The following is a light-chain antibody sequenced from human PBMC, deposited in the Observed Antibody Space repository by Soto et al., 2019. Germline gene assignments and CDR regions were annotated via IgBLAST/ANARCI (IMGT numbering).Light chain of an antibody. Sequence: QSALTQPASVSGSPGQSITTSCTRASSDSGTYNFFAWYQQHPGEAPKLIIYDATQRPSGVSNRFSGSKSGNTASLTISGLQADDEADYYCCSYAWTTTVFGGGTKLTVL. V-gene: IGLV2-23*01. J-gene: IGLJ2*01. CDR2: DAT. CDR1: SSDSGTYNF. CDR3: CSYAWTTTV.